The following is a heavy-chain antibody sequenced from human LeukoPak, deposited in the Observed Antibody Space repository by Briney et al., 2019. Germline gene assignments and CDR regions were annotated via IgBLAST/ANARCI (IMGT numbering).Heavy chain of an antibody. V-gene: IGHV3-64D*06. CDR1: GFTFNSHP. D-gene: IGHD4/OR15-4a*01. CDR2: ISRNGGST. CDR3: VKESGFMVAPNSAFDI. Sequence: GGSLRLSCSASGFTFNSHPVHWVRQAPGKGLEYVSGISRNGGSTYYADSVKGRFTISRDNSKNTLYLQMSSLRAEDTAVYYCVKESGFMVAPNSAFDIWGQGTMVTVSS. J-gene: IGHJ3*02.